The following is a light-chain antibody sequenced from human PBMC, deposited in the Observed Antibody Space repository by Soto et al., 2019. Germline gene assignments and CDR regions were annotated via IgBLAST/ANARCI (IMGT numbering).Light chain of an antibody. CDR1: QSISSAY. CDR2: AAS. CDR3: QQSHNTPWT. J-gene: IGKJ1*01. Sequence: DIQMTQSPSSLSASVGDRVTITCRASQSISSAYLNWYQQKPGNAPKFLIYAASNLQSGVPSRFSGSGSGTDFTLTISSLQPEDFATYFCQQSHNTPWTFGQGTTVEIK. V-gene: IGKV1-39*01.